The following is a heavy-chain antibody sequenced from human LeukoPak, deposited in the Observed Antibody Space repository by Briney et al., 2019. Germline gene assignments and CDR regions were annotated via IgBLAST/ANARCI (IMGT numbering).Heavy chain of an antibody. CDR1: GGSFSGYY. D-gene: IGHD3-10*01. CDR2: INHSGST. V-gene: IGHV4-34*01. Sequence: SETLSLTCAVYGGSFSGYYWSWIRQPPGKGLEWIGEINHSGSTNYNPSLKSRVTISVDTSKNQFSLKLSSVTAAVTAVYYCARGSMVRGVIPYWGQGTLVTVSS. CDR3: ARGSMVRGVIPY. J-gene: IGHJ4*02.